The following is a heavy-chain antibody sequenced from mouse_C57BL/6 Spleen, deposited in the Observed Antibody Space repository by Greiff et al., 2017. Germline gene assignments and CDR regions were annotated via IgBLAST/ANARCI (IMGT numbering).Heavy chain of an antibody. CDR3: ATITTVGGYYAMDY. Sequence: VQLQQSGPELVKPGASVKISCKASGYTFTDYYMNWVKQSHGKSLEWIGDINPNNGGTSYNQKFKGKATLTVDKSSSTAYMELRSLTSEDSAVYYCATITTVGGYYAMDYWGQGTSVTVSS. CDR1: GYTFTDYY. CDR2: INPNNGGT. V-gene: IGHV1-26*01. D-gene: IGHD1-1*01. J-gene: IGHJ4*01.